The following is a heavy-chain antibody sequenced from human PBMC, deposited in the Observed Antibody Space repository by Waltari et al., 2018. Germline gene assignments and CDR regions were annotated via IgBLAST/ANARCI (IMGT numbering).Heavy chain of an antibody. CDR3: AKHQTFGWDDYFDL. Sequence: EVQLVESGGGVVRPGGSLRLSCAASGFTFDDYGMSWVRQAPGKGLGWVSVINWNIANRGYGDSVKGRFTISRDNAKNSLYLQMKTLRAEDTALYYCAKHQTFGWDDYFDLWGRGTLVTVSA. D-gene: IGHD1-1*01. CDR2: INWNIANR. V-gene: IGHV3-20*04. CDR1: GFTFDDYG. J-gene: IGHJ2*01.